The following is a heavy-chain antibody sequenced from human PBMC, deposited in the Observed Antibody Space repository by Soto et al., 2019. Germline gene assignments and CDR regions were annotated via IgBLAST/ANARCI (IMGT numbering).Heavy chain of an antibody. CDR1: GFTFSSYA. J-gene: IGHJ4*02. CDR3: AKAVIPNRYYFDY. Sequence: GGSLRLSCAASGFTFSSYAMNWVRQAPGKGLEWVSAISGSGGSTYYADSVKGRFTISRDNSKNTLYLQMSSLRAEDTAVYYCAKAVIPNRYYFDYWGQGTLVTVS. V-gene: IGHV3-23*01. D-gene: IGHD3-22*01. CDR2: ISGSGGST.